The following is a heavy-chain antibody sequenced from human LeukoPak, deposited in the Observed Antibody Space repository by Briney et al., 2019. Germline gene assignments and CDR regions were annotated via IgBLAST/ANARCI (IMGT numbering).Heavy chain of an antibody. Sequence: ASVKVSCKASGYAFNDFGITWVRQAPGQGLEWMGWISTYTNYAQNLQDRVTMTTDTSTSTAYMELRSLRSDDTAVYYCARNGTGYDGGWPYYWGQGTLVTVSS. CDR3: ARNGTGYDGGWPYY. CDR1: GYAFNDFG. CDR2: ISTYT. J-gene: IGHJ4*01. V-gene: IGHV1-18*01. D-gene: IGHD4-23*01.